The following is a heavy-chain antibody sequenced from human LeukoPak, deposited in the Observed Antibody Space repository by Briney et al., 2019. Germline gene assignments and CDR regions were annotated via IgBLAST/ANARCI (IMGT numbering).Heavy chain of an antibody. V-gene: IGHV3-73*01. CDR1: GFTFSASA. J-gene: IGHJ5*02. Sequence: GGSLKLSCAASGFTFSASAMHWVRQASGKGLEWVGRVRTKANSYATAYAASVKGRFTISRDDSKNTAYLEMNSLKTEDTAVYYCTSSSSYNWFDPWGQGTLVTVSS. CDR3: TSSSSYNWFDP. CDR2: VRTKANSYAT. D-gene: IGHD6-13*01.